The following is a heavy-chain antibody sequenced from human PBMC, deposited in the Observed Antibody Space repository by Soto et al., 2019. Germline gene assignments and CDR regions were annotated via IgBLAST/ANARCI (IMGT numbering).Heavy chain of an antibody. V-gene: IGHV1-46*01. J-gene: IGHJ6*02. Sequence: ASVKVSCKASGYTFTSYYMHWVRQAPGQGLEWMGIINPSGGSTSYAQKFQGRVTMTRDTSTSTVYMELSSLRSEDTAVYYCARDARYVDFWSGYYEYYYYYYGMDVWGQGTTVTVS. CDR3: ARDARYVDFWSGYYEYYYYYYGMDV. CDR2: INPSGGST. CDR1: GYTFTSYY. D-gene: IGHD3-3*01.